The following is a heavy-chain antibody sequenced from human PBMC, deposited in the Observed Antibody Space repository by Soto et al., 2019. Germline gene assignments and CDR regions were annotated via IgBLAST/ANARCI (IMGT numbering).Heavy chain of an antibody. CDR1: GGSFSGYY. Sequence: SETLSLTCAVYGGSFSGYYWSWIRQPPGKGLEWIGEINHSGSTNYNPSLKSRVTISVDTSKNQFSLKLSSVTAADTAVYYCARALDRPDIAVAGSADYYYGMDVWGQGTTVTVSS. J-gene: IGHJ6*02. CDR3: ARALDRPDIAVAGSADYYYGMDV. V-gene: IGHV4-34*01. D-gene: IGHD6-19*01. CDR2: INHSGST.